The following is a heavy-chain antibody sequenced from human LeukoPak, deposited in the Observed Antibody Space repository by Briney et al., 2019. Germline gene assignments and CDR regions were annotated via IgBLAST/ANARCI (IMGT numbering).Heavy chain of an antibody. J-gene: IGHJ4*02. CDR1: GFTVSSNY. V-gene: IGHV3-53*01. Sequence: GGSLRLSCAASGFTVSSNYMSWVRQAPGKGLEWVSVFYSGGSVYYTDSVKGRFTISRDNSKNTLYLQMNSLRVEDTAVYYCARVATPGIAAAGILPYFDYWGQGTLVTVSS. CDR3: ARVATPGIAAAGILPYFDY. CDR2: FYSGGSV. D-gene: IGHD6-13*01.